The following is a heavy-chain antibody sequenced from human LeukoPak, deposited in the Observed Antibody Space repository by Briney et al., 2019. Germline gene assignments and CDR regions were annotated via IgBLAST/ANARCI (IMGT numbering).Heavy chain of an antibody. CDR3: ARGGPAAGRFDY. V-gene: IGHV3-23*01. D-gene: IGHD6-13*01. CDR2: ISGSGGST. Sequence: GGSLRLSCAASGFTFSSYGMSWVRQAPGKGLEWVSAISGSGGSTYYADSVKGRFTISRDNSKNTLYLQMNSLRAEDMAVYYCARGGPAAGRFDYWGQGTLVTVSS. CDR1: GFTFSSYG. J-gene: IGHJ4*02.